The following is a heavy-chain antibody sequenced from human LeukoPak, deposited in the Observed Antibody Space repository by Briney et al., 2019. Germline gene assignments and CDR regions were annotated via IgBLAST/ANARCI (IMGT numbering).Heavy chain of an antibody. J-gene: IGHJ3*02. Sequence: GGSLRLSCAASGFTFTTYSMNWVRQAREKGLQWVSYISITIRTTNYADSVKGRFTISRDSAKNSLYLQMNSLRDEDTAVYYCATEKAFAFDIWGQGTVVTVSS. CDR3: ATEKAFAFDI. V-gene: IGHV3-48*02. CDR2: ISITIRTT. CDR1: GFTFTTYS.